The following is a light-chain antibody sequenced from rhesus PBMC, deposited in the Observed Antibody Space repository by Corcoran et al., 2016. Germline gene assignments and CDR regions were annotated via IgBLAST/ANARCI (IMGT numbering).Light chain of an antibody. J-gene: IGKJ4*01. CDR2: KAS. CDR1: QGISIW. Sequence: DIQMTQSPSSLSASVGDTVTITCRASQGISIWLAWYQPKQGKAPNLLIYKASSLQSGVPSSYSGSGSGTDFTLTLSSLHSEDFATYDCQQYDSRPLTFGGGTKVEIK. V-gene: IGKV1-22*01. CDR3: QQYDSRPLT.